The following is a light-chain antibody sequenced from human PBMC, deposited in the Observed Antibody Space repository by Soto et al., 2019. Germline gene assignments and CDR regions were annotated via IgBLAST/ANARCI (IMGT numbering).Light chain of an antibody. V-gene: IGLV4-69*01. CDR2: LDSDGSH. J-gene: IGLJ2*01. CDR3: QTWGTGIHVV. CDR1: SGHSSYA. Sequence: QAVVTQSPSVSASLGASVKLTCTLSSGHSSYAIAWHQQQPEKGPRYLMKLDSDGSHTKGDAIPDRFSGSSSGAERYLTISSLQSEDEADYYCQTWGTGIHVVFGGGTKLTVL.